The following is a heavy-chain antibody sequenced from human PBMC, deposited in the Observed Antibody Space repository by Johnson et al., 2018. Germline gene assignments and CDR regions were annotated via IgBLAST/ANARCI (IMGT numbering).Heavy chain of an antibody. CDR3: ARGPSIAFDI. CDR1: GFTFSNYW. J-gene: IGHJ3*02. CDR2: IKQDGSEK. D-gene: IGHD2/OR15-2a*01. V-gene: IGHV3-7*04. Sequence: VQLVESGGGLVQPGGSLRLSCAASGFTFSNYWMSWVRQAPGKGLEWVANIKQDGSEKYYVDSVTGRFTISRDNAKNSLYLQMNTLRAEDTAVYYCARGPSIAFDIWGQGTMVTVSS.